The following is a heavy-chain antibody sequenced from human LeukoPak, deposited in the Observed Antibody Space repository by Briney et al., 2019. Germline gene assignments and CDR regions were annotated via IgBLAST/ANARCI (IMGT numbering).Heavy chain of an antibody. D-gene: IGHD2-2*01. V-gene: IGHV3-53*01. J-gene: IGHJ4*02. CDR1: GFTVSSNY. CDR3: ARGYSSTLFDY. CDR2: IYSAGDT. Sequence: GGSLRLSCEASGFTVSSNYMSWVRQAPGKGLEWVSVIYSAGDTSYADSVKGRFTISRDNSKNTLYLQMDSLRAEDTAVYYCARGYSSTLFDYWGQGTLVTVSS.